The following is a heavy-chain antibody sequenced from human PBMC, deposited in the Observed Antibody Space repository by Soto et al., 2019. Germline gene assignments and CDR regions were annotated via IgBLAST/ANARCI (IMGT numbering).Heavy chain of an antibody. CDR2: ISSSSSYI. J-gene: IGHJ6*02. Sequence: GGFLRLSCAASGFTFSSYSMNWVRQAPGKGLEWVSSISSSSSYIYYADSVKGRFTISRDNAKNSLYLQMNSLRAEDTAVYYCARKKGWDCSSTSCYYSVAGVIGRDGMDVWGQGTTVTVSS. CDR1: GFTFSSYS. D-gene: IGHD2-2*01. V-gene: IGHV3-21*01. CDR3: ARKKGWDCSSTSCYYSVAGVIGRDGMDV.